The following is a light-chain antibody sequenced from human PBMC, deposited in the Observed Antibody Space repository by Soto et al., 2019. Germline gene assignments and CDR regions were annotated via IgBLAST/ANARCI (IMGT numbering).Light chain of an antibody. CDR2: GAS. V-gene: IGKV3-20*01. Sequence: EIVLTQSPAIRSLSRWGVATGGFMASQSVSTNVAWYQQRPGQPPQLLIFGASMRASGVPVRFIGSGSGTDFTLTISSLEPEDFAVYYCQQYGRSHPITFGQGTRLEIK. J-gene: IGKJ5*01. CDR1: QSVSTN. CDR3: QQYGRSHPIT.